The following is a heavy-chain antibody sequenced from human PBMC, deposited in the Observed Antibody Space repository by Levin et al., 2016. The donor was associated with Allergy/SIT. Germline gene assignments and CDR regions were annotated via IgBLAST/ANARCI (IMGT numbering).Heavy chain of an antibody. CDR3: ATWTRRRYSYGPVLDYYYYYGMDV. J-gene: IGHJ6*02. D-gene: IGHD5-18*01. V-gene: IGHV1-2*02. CDR1: GYTFTGYY. Sequence: ASVKVSCKASGYTFTGYYMHWVRQAPGQGLEWMGWINPNSGGTNYAQKFQGRVTMTRDTSISTAYMELSRLRSDDTAVYYCATWTRRRYSYGPVLDYYYYYGMDVWGQGTTVTVSS. CDR2: INPNSGGT.